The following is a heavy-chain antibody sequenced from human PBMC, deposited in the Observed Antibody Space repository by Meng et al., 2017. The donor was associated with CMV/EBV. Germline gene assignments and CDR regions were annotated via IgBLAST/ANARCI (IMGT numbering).Heavy chain of an antibody. CDR2: INHSGST. V-gene: IGHV4-34*01. J-gene: IGHJ4*02. CDR1: GGSFSGYY. Sequence: SQTLSLTCAVYGGSFSGYYWSWIRQPPGKGLEWIGEINHSGSTNYNPSLKSRVTISVDTSKNQFSLKLSSVTAADAAVYYCARGSVRSWANFDYWGKGTLVTVSS. CDR3: ARGSVRSWANFDY. D-gene: IGHD6-13*01.